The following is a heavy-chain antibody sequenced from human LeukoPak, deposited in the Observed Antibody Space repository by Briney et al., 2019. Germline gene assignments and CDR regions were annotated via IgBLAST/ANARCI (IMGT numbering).Heavy chain of an antibody. CDR2: INHSGST. V-gene: IGHV4-34*01. CDR1: GGSFSGYY. CDR3: ARGGRLPLGY. Sequence: PSETLSLTCAVYGGSFSGYYWSWIRQPPGKGLEWIGEINHSGSTNYNPSLKSRVTISVDTSKNQFSLKLSSVTAAGTAVYYCARGGRLPLGYWGQGTLVTVSS. D-gene: IGHD5-12*01. J-gene: IGHJ4*02.